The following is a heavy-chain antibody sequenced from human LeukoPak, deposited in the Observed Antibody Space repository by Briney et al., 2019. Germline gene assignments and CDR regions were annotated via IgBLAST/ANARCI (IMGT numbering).Heavy chain of an antibody. V-gene: IGHV3-30-3*01. CDR1: GFTFSNYA. Sequence: GGSLRLSCAASGFTFSNYAMHWVRQAPGKGLEWVAVISYDVNNKYYGDSVKGRFTISRDNSKNTLYLQMNSLRPEDTAVYYCARATTATETAVYWGQGTLVTVSS. D-gene: IGHD1-1*01. CDR2: ISYDVNNK. CDR3: ARATTATETAVY. J-gene: IGHJ4*02.